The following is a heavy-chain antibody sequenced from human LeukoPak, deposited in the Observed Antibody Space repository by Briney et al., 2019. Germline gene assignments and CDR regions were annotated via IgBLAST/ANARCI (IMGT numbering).Heavy chain of an antibody. V-gene: IGHV1-46*01. J-gene: IGHJ3*02. CDR2: INPSGGST. CDR1: GYTFTSYY. Sequence: ASVKVSCKASGYTFTSYYMHWVRQAPGQGLEWMGIINPSGGSTSYAQKFQGRVTMTRDMSTSTVYMELSSLRSEDTAVYYCARDRRYYDSSGYYRPDAFDIWGQGTMVTVSS. D-gene: IGHD3-22*01. CDR3: ARDRRYYDSSGYYRPDAFDI.